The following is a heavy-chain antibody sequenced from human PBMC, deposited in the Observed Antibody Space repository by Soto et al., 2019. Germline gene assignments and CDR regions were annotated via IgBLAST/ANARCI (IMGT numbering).Heavy chain of an antibody. CDR2: IPDSGSSI. CDR3: ARDTAFINSGFFDA. J-gene: IGHJ5*02. D-gene: IGHD3-22*01. CDR1: GFTFSDYY. V-gene: IGHV3-11*01. Sequence: PGGSLRLSCAASGFTFSDYYLNWLRQAPGKGLEWVSYIPDSGSSIFYADSVKGRFTISRDSARKSLYLHMSSLRVEETAVYYCARDTAFINSGFFDAWGQGT.